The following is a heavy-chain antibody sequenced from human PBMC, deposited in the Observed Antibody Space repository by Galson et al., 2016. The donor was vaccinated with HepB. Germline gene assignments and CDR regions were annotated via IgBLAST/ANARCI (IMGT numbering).Heavy chain of an antibody. CDR2: INPSSGTT. V-gene: IGHV1-46*01. Sequence: SVKVSCKASGYTFINYYLHWVRQAPGQGLEWMGIINPSSGTTTYAVKFQGRVTMGRDTSTRTVYMELRSLRSDDTAIYYCARDRGVEEEDYSDSEGDPNYYAHGLDVWGQGTAVTVSS. D-gene: IGHD3-10*01. J-gene: IGHJ6*02. CDR1: GYTFINYY. CDR3: ARDRGVEEEDYSDSEGDPNYYAHGLDV.